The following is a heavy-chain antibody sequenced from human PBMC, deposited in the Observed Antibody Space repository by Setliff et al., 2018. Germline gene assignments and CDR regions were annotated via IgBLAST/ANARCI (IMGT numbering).Heavy chain of an antibody. CDR1: GFTFSSYG. CDR2: LSYDGSNK. J-gene: IGHJ4*02. V-gene: IGHV3-30*02. D-gene: IGHD2-15*01. CDR3: ARTCSGSGCYAGLES. Sequence: PGGSLRLSCAASGFTFSSYGMHWVRQAPGKGLEWVAVLSYDGSNKYYADSVKGRFTISRDNSKNTRYLQMNSLRPEDTAVYYCARTCSGSGCYAGLESWGQGTPVTVSS.